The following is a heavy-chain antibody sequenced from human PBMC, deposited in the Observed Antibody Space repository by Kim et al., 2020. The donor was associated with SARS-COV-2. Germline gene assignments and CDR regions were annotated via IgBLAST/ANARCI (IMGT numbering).Heavy chain of an antibody. CDR2: T. V-gene: IGHV1-3*01. D-gene: IGHD3-10*01. Sequence: TKYSQKFQGRGTITRDTSASTAYMEQSSLRSEDTAVYYCARGTMVRAVDYWGQGTLVTVSS. J-gene: IGHJ4*02. CDR3: ARGTMVRAVDY.